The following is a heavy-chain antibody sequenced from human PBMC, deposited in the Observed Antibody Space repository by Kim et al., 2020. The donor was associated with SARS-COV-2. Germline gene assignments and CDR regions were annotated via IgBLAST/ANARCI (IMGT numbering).Heavy chain of an antibody. Sequence: GRITISRDNAKNSLYLQMNSLRAEDTAVYYCAREVDTAMVTEYYYGMDVWGQGTTVTVSS. D-gene: IGHD5-18*01. V-gene: IGHV3-7*04. CDR3: AREVDTAMVTEYYYGMDV. J-gene: IGHJ6*02.